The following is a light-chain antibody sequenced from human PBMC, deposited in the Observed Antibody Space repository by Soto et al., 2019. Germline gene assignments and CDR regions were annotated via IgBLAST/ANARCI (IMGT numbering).Light chain of an antibody. CDR2: QAS. J-gene: IGKJ1*01. CDR1: QSISSW. Sequence: DIQMTQSPSTLSASAGDRVTITCRASQSISSWLAWYQQKPGKAPKLLIYQASSLESGVPSRFSGSGSGTEFTITISSLQPDDFATYYCQQYNSYSLTFGQGTKVEIK. V-gene: IGKV1-5*03. CDR3: QQYNSYSLT.